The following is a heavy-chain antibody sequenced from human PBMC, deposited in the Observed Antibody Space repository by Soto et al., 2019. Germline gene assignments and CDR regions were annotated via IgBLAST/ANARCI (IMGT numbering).Heavy chain of an antibody. J-gene: IGHJ3*02. Sequence: AVKVSCKASGGTFSSYTISWVRQAPGQGLEWMGRIIPILGIANYAQKFQGRVTITADKSTSTAYMELSSLRSEDTAVYYCAIPGLGYCSSTSCHAFDIWGQGTMVTVSS. V-gene: IGHV1-69*02. D-gene: IGHD2-2*01. CDR1: GGTFSSYT. CDR3: AIPGLGYCSSTSCHAFDI. CDR2: IIPILGIA.